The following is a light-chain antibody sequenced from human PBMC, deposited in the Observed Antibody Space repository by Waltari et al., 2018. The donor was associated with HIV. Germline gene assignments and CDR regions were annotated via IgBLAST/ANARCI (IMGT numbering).Light chain of an antibody. J-gene: IGLJ2*01. CDR1: SNDIGISNL. CDR2: DVD. V-gene: IGLV2-23*02. CDR3: CSKSTIYFGVL. Sequence: QSALSQPASVSGSPGQSITISCSGTSNDIGISNLVSWYQHHPGKAPKLIIFDVDKRPSGICGCFSGSKSGYTASLTISGLRTEDEADYFCCSKSTIYFGVLFGGGTTLTVL.